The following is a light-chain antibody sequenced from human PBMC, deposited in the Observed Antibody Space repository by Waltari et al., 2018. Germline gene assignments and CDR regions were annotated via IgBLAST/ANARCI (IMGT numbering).Light chain of an antibody. V-gene: IGKV3-20*01. CDR2: GAS. J-gene: IGKJ4*01. CDR3: QQYGNSPRT. Sequence: EIVLTQSPGTLSLSPGERATLSCRASQSVSNNYLAWYQQKPGQPPRLLGYGASSRAAGIPDRFSGSGSGTDFTLTINRLEPEDFAVYYCQQYGNSPRTFGGGTKVEIK. CDR1: QSVSNNY.